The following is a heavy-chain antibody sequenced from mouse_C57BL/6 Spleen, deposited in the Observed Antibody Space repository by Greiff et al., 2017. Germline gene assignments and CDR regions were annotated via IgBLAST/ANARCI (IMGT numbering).Heavy chain of an antibody. D-gene: IGHD4-1*01. CDR1: GYTFTSYW. V-gene: IGHV1-72*01. CDR3: AREELGRGCAD. CDR2: IDPHSGGT. Sequence: QVQLQQPGAELVKPGASVKLSCKASGYTFTSYWMHWVKQRPGRGLEWLGRIDPHSGGTKYNEKFKSKATLTVDKPSSTAYMQLSSLTSEDSAVYYCAREELGRGCADWGQGTLVTVSA. J-gene: IGHJ3*01.